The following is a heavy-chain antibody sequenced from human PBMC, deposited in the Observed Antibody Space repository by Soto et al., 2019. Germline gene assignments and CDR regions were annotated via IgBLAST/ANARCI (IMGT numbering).Heavy chain of an antibody. CDR3: ARPVYAGRWFFDL. CDR2: IYFSGST. J-gene: IGHJ2*01. D-gene: IGHD1-1*01. Sequence: SETLSLTCNVSGDSISRHYWSWIRQPPGKGLEWIGYIYFSGSTTYNPSLKSRVTISLDTSKNQLSLKLSSVAAADTAVYYCARPVYAGRWFFDLWGRGTLVTVSS. V-gene: IGHV4-59*08. CDR1: GDSISRHY.